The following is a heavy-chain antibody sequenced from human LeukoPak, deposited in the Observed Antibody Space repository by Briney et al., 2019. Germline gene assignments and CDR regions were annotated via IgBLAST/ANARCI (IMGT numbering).Heavy chain of an antibody. D-gene: IGHD2-15*01. CDR1: GGTFSSYA. CDR2: IIPIFGTA. V-gene: IGHV1-69*01. J-gene: IGHJ4*02. Sequence: SVKDSCKASGGTFSSYAISWVRQAPGQGLEWMGGIIPIFGTANYAQKFQGRVTITADESTSTAYMELSSLRSEDTAVYYCARQIVATVYFDYWGQGTLVTVSS. CDR3: ARQIVATVYFDY.